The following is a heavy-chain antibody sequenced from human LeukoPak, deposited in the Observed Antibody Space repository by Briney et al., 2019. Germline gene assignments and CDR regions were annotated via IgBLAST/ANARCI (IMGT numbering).Heavy chain of an antibody. CDR2: ISGSGGST. CDR1: GFTFSSYA. CDR3: AKNPAPDYYGSGSYIDY. V-gene: IGHV3-23*01. D-gene: IGHD3-10*01. J-gene: IGHJ4*02. Sequence: GGSLRLSCAASGFTFSSYAMSWVRQAPGKGLEWVSAISGSGGSTYYADSVKGRFTISRDNSKNSLYLQMNSLRAEDTALYYCAKNPAPDYYGSGSYIDYWGQGTLVTVSS.